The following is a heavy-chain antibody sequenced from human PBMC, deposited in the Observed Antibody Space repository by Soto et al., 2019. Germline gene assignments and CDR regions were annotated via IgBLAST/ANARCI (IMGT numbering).Heavy chain of an antibody. CDR3: ARHTRNQFDP. Sequence: PSETLSLTCTVSGDSMTSSSYYRGWIRQPPGKGLEWIGSIYYSERTSYNSGSTYYSPSLKRRVTISGDTSKSQFSLKLSSVTAADTAVYYCARHTRNQFDPWGQGTLVTVSS. J-gene: IGHJ5*02. CDR1: GDSMTSSSYY. V-gene: IGHV4-39*01. CDR2: IYYSERTSYNSGST.